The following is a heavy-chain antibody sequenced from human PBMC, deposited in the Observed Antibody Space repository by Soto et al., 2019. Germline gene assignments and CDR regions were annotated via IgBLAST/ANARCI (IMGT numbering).Heavy chain of an antibody. D-gene: IGHD3-22*01. CDR3: ARHYYDSSGYVRLVNWFDP. V-gene: IGHV4-39*01. CDR1: GGSISSSSYY. CDR2: IYYSGST. J-gene: IGHJ5*02. Sequence: TSETLSLTCTVSGGSISSSSYYWGWIRQPPGKGLEWIGSIYYSGSTYYNPSLKSRVTISVDTSKNQFSLKLSSVTAADTAVYYCARHYYDSSGYVRLVNWFDPWGQGTLVTVSS.